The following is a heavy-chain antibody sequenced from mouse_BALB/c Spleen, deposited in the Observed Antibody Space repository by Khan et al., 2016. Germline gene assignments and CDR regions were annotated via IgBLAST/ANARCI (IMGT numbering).Heavy chain of an antibody. CDR1: GFSLTSYG. CDR3: ARDQAYYAMDY. CDR2: IWAGGST. V-gene: IGHV2-9*02. J-gene: IGHJ4*01. Sequence: VKLEESGPGLVAPSQSLSITCTVSGFSLTSYGVHWVRQPPGKGLEWLGVIWAGGSTNYNSALMSRLSISKDNSKSQVFLKMNSLQTDDTAMYYCARDQAYYAMDYWGQGTSVTVSS.